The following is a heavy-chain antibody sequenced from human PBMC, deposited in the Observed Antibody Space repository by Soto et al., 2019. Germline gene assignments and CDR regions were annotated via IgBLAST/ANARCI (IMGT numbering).Heavy chain of an antibody. CDR3: VRDRGAVWGNYPKRAPKFDS. CDR2: ISYDGNNK. CDR1: GFTYSTYT. D-gene: IGHD3-16*01. J-gene: IGHJ4*02. V-gene: IGHV3-30-3*01. Sequence: PGGSLRLSCAASGFTYSTYTMHWVRQAPGKGLEWVAVISYDGNNKFYADSVKGRFTISRDSTKQTLYLQMNSLRPDDTAMYYCVRDRGAVWGNYPKRAPKFDSWGQGTPVTVSS.